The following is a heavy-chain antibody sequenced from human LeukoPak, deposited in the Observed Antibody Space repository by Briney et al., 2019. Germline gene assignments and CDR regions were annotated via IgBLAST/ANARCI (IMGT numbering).Heavy chain of an antibody. V-gene: IGHV4-4*02. Sequence: PSETLSLTCAVSGGSISSTNWWSWVRQPPGKGLEWIGGVFHSGSTNYNPSLKSRVTMSVDKSKNQFSLNLRSVTAADTAVYYCARGSGSYDCWGQGTLVTVSS. CDR2: VFHSGST. CDR3: ARGSGSYDC. D-gene: IGHD3-10*01. CDR1: GGSISSTNW. J-gene: IGHJ4*02.